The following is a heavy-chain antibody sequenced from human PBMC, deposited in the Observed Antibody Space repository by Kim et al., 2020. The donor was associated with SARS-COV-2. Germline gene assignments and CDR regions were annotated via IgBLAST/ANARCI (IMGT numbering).Heavy chain of an antibody. D-gene: IGHD6-13*01. CDR3: ARIAAAGVDY. Sequence: GGSLRLSCAASGFTFSSYAMHWVRQAPGKGLEWVAVISYDGSNKYYADSVKGRFTISRDNSKNTLYLQMNSLRAEDTAVYYCARIAAAGVDYWGQGTLVT. CDR1: GFTFSSYA. V-gene: IGHV3-30*04. CDR2: ISYDGSNK. J-gene: IGHJ4*02.